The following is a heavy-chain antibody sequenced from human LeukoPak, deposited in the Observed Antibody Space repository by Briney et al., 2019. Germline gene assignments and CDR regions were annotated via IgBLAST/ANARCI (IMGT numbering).Heavy chain of an antibody. D-gene: IGHD3-3*01. V-gene: IGHV3-23*01. J-gene: IGHJ4*02. Sequence: GGSLRLSCAASGFTFSSYAMSWVRKAPGKGLEWVSAISGSGGSTYYADSVKGRFTISRDNSKNTLYLQMNSLRAEDTAVYYCASYDFWSGYSTDYWGQGTLGTVSS. CDR1: GFTFSSYA. CDR2: ISGSGGST. CDR3: ASYDFWSGYSTDY.